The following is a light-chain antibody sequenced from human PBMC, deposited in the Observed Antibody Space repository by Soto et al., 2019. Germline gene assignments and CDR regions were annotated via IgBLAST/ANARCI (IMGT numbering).Light chain of an antibody. V-gene: IGKV3-20*01. Sequence: DIVLKQSPGTLSLSPGERATLSCRASTSVSSNHSAWYHQKPGQAPPLRVSGGSSRATGISARFSGSGSGTDFTLTISRLDPDDLAVYYCQHYATYPLTLGGGIKGDIK. CDR2: GGS. CDR1: TSVSSNH. J-gene: IGKJ4*01. CDR3: QHYATYPLT.